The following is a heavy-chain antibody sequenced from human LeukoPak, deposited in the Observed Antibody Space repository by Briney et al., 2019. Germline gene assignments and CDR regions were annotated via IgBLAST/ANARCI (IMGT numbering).Heavy chain of an antibody. Sequence: GASVTVSCKASGYTFTSYGISWVRQAPGQGLEWMGWIGAYDGNTNYPQKLQGRVTMTTDTSTSTAYMELRRLRSDDTAVYYCARDVVPYCSGGSCYGWFDPWGQGTLVTVSS. CDR2: IGAYDGNT. CDR3: ARDVVPYCSGGSCYGWFDP. J-gene: IGHJ5*02. V-gene: IGHV1-18*01. CDR1: GYTFTSYG. D-gene: IGHD2-15*01.